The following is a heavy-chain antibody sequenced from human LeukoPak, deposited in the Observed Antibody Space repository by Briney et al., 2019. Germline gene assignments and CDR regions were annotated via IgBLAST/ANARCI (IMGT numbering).Heavy chain of an antibody. V-gene: IGHV4-59*01. D-gene: IGHD3-3*01. J-gene: IGHJ4*02. Sequence: SETLSLTCTVSGGSISSYYWSWIRQPPGKGLEWIGYIYYSGSTNYNPSLKSRVTISVDTSKNQFSLKLSSVTAADTAVYYCARVVSGGSGYYRRGMVGPPSIFAYWGQGTLVTVSS. CDR3: ARVVSGGSGYYRRGMVGPPSIFAY. CDR1: GGSISSYY. CDR2: IYYSGST.